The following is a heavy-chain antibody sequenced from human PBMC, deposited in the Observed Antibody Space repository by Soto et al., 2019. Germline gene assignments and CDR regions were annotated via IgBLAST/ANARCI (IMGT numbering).Heavy chain of an antibody. CDR3: ARPGGGRYDYIWGSYRSWFDP. CDR2: IYYSGST. J-gene: IGHJ5*02. D-gene: IGHD3-16*02. Sequence: QVQLQESGPGLVKPSETLSLTCTVSGGSISSYYWSWIRQPPGKGLEWIGYIYYSGSTNYNPSLKSRVTIPVDSSNNQSSPKLSSVTAADTAVYYCARPGGGRYDYIWGSYRSWFDPWGQGTLVTVSS. V-gene: IGHV4-59*01. CDR1: GGSISSYY.